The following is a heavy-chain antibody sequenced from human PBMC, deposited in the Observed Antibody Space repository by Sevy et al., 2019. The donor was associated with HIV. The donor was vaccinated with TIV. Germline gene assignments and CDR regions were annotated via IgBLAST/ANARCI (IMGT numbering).Heavy chain of an antibody. CDR2: INGDGSIT. V-gene: IGHV3-74*03. Sequence: GGSLRLSCAASGFMFSSYWMHWVRQAPGKGLVWVSRINGDGSITTYADSVKGRFTISRDNAKNTLYLQMNSLRAEDTAVYYCAAWIRATGTDYWGRGTLVTVSS. CDR1: GFMFSSYW. D-gene: IGHD2-2*03. J-gene: IGHJ4*02. CDR3: AAWIRATGTDY.